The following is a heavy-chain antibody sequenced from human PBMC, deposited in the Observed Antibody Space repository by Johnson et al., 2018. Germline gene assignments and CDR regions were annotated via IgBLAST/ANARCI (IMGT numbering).Heavy chain of an antibody. Sequence: VQLQESGGGLVKPGGSLRLSCAASGFTFSSYSMNWVRQAPGKGLEWGSSISSSSSYIYSADSVKGRFTISIENDKNSLYLQMNSLRAEDTGVYNCARGHLFHFAFDIWGQGTMVTVSS. CDR2: ISSSSSYI. J-gene: IGHJ3*02. CDR3: ARGHLFHFAFDI. D-gene: IGHD3-10*01. CDR1: GFTFSSYS. V-gene: IGHV3-21*01.